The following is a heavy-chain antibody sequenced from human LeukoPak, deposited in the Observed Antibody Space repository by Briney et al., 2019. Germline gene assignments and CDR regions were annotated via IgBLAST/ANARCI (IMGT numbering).Heavy chain of an antibody. CDR3: ARVRRVLRVLSSSWLRGDPRSGNYYYYYMDV. CDR1: GGSFSGYY. J-gene: IGHJ6*03. D-gene: IGHD6-13*01. V-gene: IGHV4-34*01. Sequence: PSETLSLTCAVYGGSFSGYYWSWIRQPPGKGLEWIGEINHSGSTNYNPSLKSRVTISVDTSKNQFSLKLSSVTAADTAVYYCARVRRVLRVLSSSWLRGDPRSGNYYYYYMDVWGKGTTVTVSS. CDR2: INHSGST.